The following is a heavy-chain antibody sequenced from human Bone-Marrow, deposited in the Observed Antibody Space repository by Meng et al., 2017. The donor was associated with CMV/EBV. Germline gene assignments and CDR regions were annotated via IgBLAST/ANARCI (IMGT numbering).Heavy chain of an antibody. Sequence: GESLKISCAAFGFTFSSYAMHWVRQAPGKGLEWMAVISYDGSTKYHPDSVKGRFTISRDNSKNTLYLLMNSLRAEDTAVYYCARDDYSLMGHYYGMDVWGQGTTVTVSS. V-gene: IGHV3-30*14. D-gene: IGHD4-11*01. CDR3: ARDDYSLMGHYYGMDV. J-gene: IGHJ6*02. CDR2: ISYDGSTK. CDR1: GFTFSSYA.